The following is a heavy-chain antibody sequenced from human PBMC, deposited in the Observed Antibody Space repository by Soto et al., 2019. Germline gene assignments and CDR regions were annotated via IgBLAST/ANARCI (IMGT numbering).Heavy chain of an antibody. Sequence: QLRLQESGPGLVKPSGPLSLTCTVSGDSITSRVFYWGWIRRPPGHGLAWVGNISHSGETCYNPPLKRRLTMSLDASKNQFSMRLTYGTAADAAVYFCARQMRGPMPYFGWLSPVTSWGQGTQGTVSS. J-gene: IGHJ4*02. CDR2: ISHSGET. CDR1: GDSITSRVFY. V-gene: IGHV4-39*01. D-gene: IGHD3-9*01. CDR3: ARQMRGPMPYFGWLSPVTS.